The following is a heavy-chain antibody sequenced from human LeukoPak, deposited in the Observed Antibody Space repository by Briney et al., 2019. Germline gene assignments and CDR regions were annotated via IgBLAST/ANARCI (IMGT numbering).Heavy chain of an antibody. CDR3: AKEGSAWEQLGDY. D-gene: IGHD1-26*01. Sequence: GGSLRLSCAASGFTFSSYAMNWVRQAPGKGVEWVSVICAIGCSTNYPDSVKGPFTISRDNSNNTLYLQMNSLRAEDTAVYYCAKEGSAWEQLGDYWGQGTLVTVSS. CDR2: ICAIGCST. J-gene: IGHJ4*02. V-gene: IGHV3-23*01. CDR1: GFTFSSYA.